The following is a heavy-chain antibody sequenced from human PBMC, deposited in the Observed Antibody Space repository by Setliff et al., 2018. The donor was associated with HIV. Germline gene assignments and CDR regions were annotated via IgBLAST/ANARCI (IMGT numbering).Heavy chain of an antibody. V-gene: IGHV1-69*13. J-gene: IGHJ3*02. CDR3: ARSGTHLEESRGSSGWVSAAFDI. CDR2: IITIFGPA. CDR1: GYTFTSYD. Sequence: SVKVSCKASGYTFTSYDINWVRQAPGQGLEWMGGIITIFGPAEYAQKFQGRVTVTADESTSTAYMDLSSLRSDDTAVYYCARSGTHLEESRGSSGWVSAAFDIWGQGTMVTVSS. D-gene: IGHD6-19*01.